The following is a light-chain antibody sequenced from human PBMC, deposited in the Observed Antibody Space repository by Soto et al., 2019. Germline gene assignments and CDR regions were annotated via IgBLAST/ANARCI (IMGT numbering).Light chain of an antibody. CDR3: AAWDDSLNGRV. V-gene: IGLV1-44*01. CDR1: SSNIGSNT. J-gene: IGLJ3*02. Sequence: QLVLTQPPSASGTPGQWVTISCSGSSSNIGSNTVNWYQQLPGTAPKLLIYSNNQRPSGVPDRFSGSKSGTSASLAISGLQSEDEADYYCAAWDDSLNGRVFGGGTKVTVL. CDR2: SNN.